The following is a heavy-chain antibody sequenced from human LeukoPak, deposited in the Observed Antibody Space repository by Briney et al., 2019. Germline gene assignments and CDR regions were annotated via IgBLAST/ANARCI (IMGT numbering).Heavy chain of an antibody. CDR3: ARDNTVVTFDY. Sequence: ASVKVSCKASGYTFTGYYIHWVRQAPGQGLEWMGWINPNSGGTNYAQNFQGRVTMTRDTSISTAYMDLSSLTSDDTAVYYCARDNTVVTFDYWGQGTLVTVSS. CDR1: GYTFTGYY. V-gene: IGHV1-2*02. CDR2: INPNSGGT. J-gene: IGHJ4*02. D-gene: IGHD4-23*01.